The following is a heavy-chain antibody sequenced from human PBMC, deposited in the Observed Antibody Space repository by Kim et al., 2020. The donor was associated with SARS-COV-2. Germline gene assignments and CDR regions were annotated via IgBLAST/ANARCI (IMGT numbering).Heavy chain of an antibody. Sequence: GRSLRLSCAASGFTFSSYAMHWVRQAPGKGLEWVAVISYDGSNKYYADSVKGRFTISRDNSKNTLYLQMNSLRAEDTAVYYCARDHHPHNYDFWSGSMDYWGQGTLVTVSS. J-gene: IGHJ4*02. CDR3: ARDHHPHNYDFWSGSMDY. CDR1: GFTFSSYA. V-gene: IGHV3-30*04. CDR2: ISYDGSNK. D-gene: IGHD3-3*01.